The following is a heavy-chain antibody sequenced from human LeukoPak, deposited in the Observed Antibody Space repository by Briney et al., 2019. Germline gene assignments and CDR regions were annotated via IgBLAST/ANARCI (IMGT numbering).Heavy chain of an antibody. CDR3: ARHRNFFDY. J-gene: IGHJ4*02. CDR2: IYYSGNT. V-gene: IGHV4-59*01. Sequence: SETLSLTCAVSGGSIANYHWIWIRQPPGKGLEWIGYIYYSGNTNYNPSLKSRVTISVDTSRNRFSLKLSSVTAADTAVYYCARHRNFFDYWGQGILVTVSS. CDR1: GGSIANYH. D-gene: IGHD2/OR15-2a*01.